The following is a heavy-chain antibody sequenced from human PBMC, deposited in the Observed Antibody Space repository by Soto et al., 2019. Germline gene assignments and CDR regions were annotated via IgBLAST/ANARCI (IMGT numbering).Heavy chain of an antibody. V-gene: IGHV1-2*04. D-gene: IGHD6-19*01. Sequence: ASVKVSCKASGYTFTGYYMHWVRQAPGQGLEWMGWINPNSGGTNYAQKFQGWVTMTRDTSISTAYMELSRLRSDDTAVYYCARVSSSGWDYYFDYWGQGTLVTVSS. J-gene: IGHJ4*02. CDR2: INPNSGGT. CDR1: GYTFTGYY. CDR3: ARVSSSGWDYYFDY.